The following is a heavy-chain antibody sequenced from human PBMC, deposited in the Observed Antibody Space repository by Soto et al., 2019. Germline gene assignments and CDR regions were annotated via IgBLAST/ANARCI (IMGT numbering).Heavy chain of an antibody. D-gene: IGHD3-22*01. V-gene: IGHV3-23*01. CDR1: GLTFSSYA. CDR3: AKVLRGDSSGYYR. J-gene: IGHJ4*02. Sequence: GWPLRLSCAASGLTFSSYAMSWVRQAPGKGLEWVSAISGSGGSTYYADSVKGRFTISRDNSKNTLYLQMNSLRAEDTAVYYCAKVLRGDSSGYYRWGQVSLVTGSS. CDR2: ISGSGGST.